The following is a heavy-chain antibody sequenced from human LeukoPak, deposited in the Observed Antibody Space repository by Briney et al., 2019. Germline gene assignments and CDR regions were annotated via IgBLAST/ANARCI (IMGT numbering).Heavy chain of an antibody. D-gene: IGHD3/OR15-3a*01. J-gene: IGHJ4*02. V-gene: IGHV4-4*02. Sequence: SETLSLTCAVSGGSISSSNWWSWVRQPPGKGLEWIGEIYHSGSTNCNPSLKSRVTISVDKSKNQFSLKLSSVTAADTAVYYCARDREGSNYFDYWGQGTLVTVSS. CDR1: GGSISSSNW. CDR3: ARDREGSNYFDY. CDR2: IYHSGST.